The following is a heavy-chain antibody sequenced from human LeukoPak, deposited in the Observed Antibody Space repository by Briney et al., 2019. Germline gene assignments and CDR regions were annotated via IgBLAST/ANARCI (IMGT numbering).Heavy chain of an antibody. Sequence: PSGGSLRLSCAASGFTFSNAWMSWVRQAPGKGLEWVSGISWNSGSIGYADSVKGRFTISRDNAKNSLYLQMNSLRAEDTALYYCAKDIKQWEPNFYYYYGMDVWGQGTTVTVSS. J-gene: IGHJ6*02. D-gene: IGHD1-26*01. V-gene: IGHV3-9*01. CDR3: AKDIKQWEPNFYYYYGMDV. CDR2: ISWNSGSI. CDR1: GFTFSNAW.